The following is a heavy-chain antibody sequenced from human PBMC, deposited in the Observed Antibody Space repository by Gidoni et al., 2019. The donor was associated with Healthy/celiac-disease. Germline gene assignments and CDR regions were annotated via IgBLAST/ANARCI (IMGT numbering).Heavy chain of an antibody. CDR2: INPNSGGT. V-gene: IGHV1-2*02. D-gene: IGHD3-10*01. CDR1: GYTFTGYY. Sequence: QVQLVQSGAEVKKPGASVKVSCKASGYTFTGYYMHWVRQAPGQGLEWMGWINPNSGGTNYAQKFQGRVTMTRDTSISTDYMELSRLRSDDTAVYYCARVPRLYMVRGGPNGMDVWGQGTTVTVSS. J-gene: IGHJ6*02. CDR3: ARVPRLYMVRGGPNGMDV.